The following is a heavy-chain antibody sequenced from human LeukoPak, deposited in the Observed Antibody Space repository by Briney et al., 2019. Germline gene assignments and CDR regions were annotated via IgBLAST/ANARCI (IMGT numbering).Heavy chain of an antibody. Sequence: GGSLRLSCTASGFTFGDYAMSSVRQDPGKGLEWVGFIRSKAYGGTTEYAASVKGRFTISRDDSKNIAYLQMNSLKTEDTAVYYCTREPPDYWGQGTLVTVSS. J-gene: IGHJ4*02. CDR1: GFTFGDYA. CDR3: TREPPDY. V-gene: IGHV3-49*04. CDR2: IRSKAYGGTT.